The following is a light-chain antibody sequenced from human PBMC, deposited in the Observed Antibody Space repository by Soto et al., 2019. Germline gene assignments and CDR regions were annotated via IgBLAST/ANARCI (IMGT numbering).Light chain of an antibody. CDR3: QQRSNWPPIT. Sequence: EIVMTQSPATLSVSPGGRATLSCRASQSVSSNLAWYQQKPGQTPRLLIYDASNRATGIPARFSGSGSGTDFTLTISSLEPEDFAVYYCQQRSNWPPITFGGGTKVDIK. CDR1: QSVSSN. J-gene: IGKJ4*01. CDR2: DAS. V-gene: IGKV3-11*01.